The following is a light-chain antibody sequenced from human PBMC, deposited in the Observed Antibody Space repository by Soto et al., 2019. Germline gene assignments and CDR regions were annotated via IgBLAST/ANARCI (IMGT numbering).Light chain of an antibody. Sequence: EIVLTQSPGTPSLSPGERATLSCRASQSVNSNYLAWYQQKPGQAPRLFIYDASNRATGIPARFSGSGSGTDFTLTISRLEPEDFAVYYCQQYGSSGTFGQGTK. J-gene: IGKJ1*01. CDR2: DAS. CDR1: QSVNSNY. V-gene: IGKV3-20*01. CDR3: QQYGSSGT.